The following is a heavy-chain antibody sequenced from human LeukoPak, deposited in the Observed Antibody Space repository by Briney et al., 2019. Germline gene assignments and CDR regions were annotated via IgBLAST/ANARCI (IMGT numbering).Heavy chain of an antibody. J-gene: IGHJ4*02. CDR2: INHSGST. V-gene: IGHV4-34*01. CDR3: ARGIGYYDSSGYFDY. D-gene: IGHD3-22*01. CDR1: GGSFSDYY. Sequence: SETLSLTCAVYGGSFSDYYWSWIRQPPGKGLEWIGEINHSGSTNYNPSLKSRVTISVDTSKNQFSLKLSSVTAADTAVYYCARGIGYYDSSGYFDYWGQGTLVTVSS.